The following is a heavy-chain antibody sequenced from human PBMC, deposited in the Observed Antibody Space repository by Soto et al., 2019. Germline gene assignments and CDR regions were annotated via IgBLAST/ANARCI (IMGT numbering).Heavy chain of an antibody. Sequence: GGSLRLSCAASGFTFSSYAMHWVRQAPGKGLEWVAVISYDGSNKYYADSVKGRFTISRDNSKNTRYLQMNSLRAEDTAVYYCARDRATVTLQAGPYYYYYYGMDVWGQGTTVTVSS. D-gene: IGHD4-17*01. V-gene: IGHV3-30-3*01. CDR3: ARDRATVTLQAGPYYYYYYGMDV. J-gene: IGHJ6*02. CDR2: ISYDGSNK. CDR1: GFTFSSYA.